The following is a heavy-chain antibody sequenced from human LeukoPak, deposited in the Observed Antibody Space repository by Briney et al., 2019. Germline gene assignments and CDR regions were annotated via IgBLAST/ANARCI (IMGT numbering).Heavy chain of an antibody. CDR1: GFTFSSYS. Sequence: GESLKISCAASGFTFSSYSMNWVRQAPGKGLEWVSSISSSSSYIYYADSVKGRFTISRDNAKNSLYLQMNSLRAEDTAVYYCARAPSAEDTFDIWGQGTMVTVSS. J-gene: IGHJ3*02. CDR2: ISSSSSYI. D-gene: IGHD1-26*01. CDR3: ARAPSAEDTFDI. V-gene: IGHV3-21*01.